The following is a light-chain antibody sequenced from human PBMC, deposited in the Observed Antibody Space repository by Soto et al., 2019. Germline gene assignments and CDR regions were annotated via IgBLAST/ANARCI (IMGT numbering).Light chain of an antibody. J-gene: IGKJ1*01. CDR3: QQFYSWPWT. CDR2: GAS. CDR1: QSVGSD. V-gene: IGKV3-15*01. Sequence: ELVMTQSPATLSVSPGEGATLSCRASQSVGSDLAWYQQKPGQAPRLLIYGASTRAAGLSARFSGSGSGTAFTLTISSLQSEDLAVYYCQQFYSWPWTFGQGTKLEIK.